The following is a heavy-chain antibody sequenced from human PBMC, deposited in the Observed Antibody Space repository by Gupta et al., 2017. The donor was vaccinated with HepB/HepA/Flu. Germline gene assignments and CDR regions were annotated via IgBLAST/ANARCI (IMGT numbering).Heavy chain of an antibody. Sequence: QVQLVESGGGVVQPGRFLRLCCIASGFTFDDFGIHWVRQAPGKGLEWVAAVSYDGSEKFYTDSGKGRFTIFRDNSKNTLFLQMGSLRGEDTAVYYCARGIDSFYMDVWGKGTTVIVSS. CDR1: GFTFDDFG. J-gene: IGHJ6*03. D-gene: IGHD2/OR15-2a*01. V-gene: IGHV3-30*03. CDR2: VSYDGSEK. CDR3: ARGIDSFYMDV.